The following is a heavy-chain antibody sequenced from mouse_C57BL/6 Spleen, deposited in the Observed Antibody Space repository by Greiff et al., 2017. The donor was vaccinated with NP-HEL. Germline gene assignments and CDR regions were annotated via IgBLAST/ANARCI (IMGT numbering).Heavy chain of an antibody. D-gene: IGHD1-1*01. J-gene: IGHJ4*01. Sequence: EVQLQQSGGGLVKPGGSLKLSCAASGFTFSDYGMHWVRQAPEKGLEWVAYISSGSSTIYYADTVKGRFTISRDNAKNTLFLQMTSLRSEDTAMYYCARYYYGSSPYAMDYWGQGTSVTVSS. CDR1: GFTFSDYG. V-gene: IGHV5-17*01. CDR2: ISSGSSTI. CDR3: ARYYYGSSPYAMDY.